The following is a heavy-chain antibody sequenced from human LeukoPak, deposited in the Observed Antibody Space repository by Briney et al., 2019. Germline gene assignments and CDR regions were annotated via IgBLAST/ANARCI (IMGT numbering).Heavy chain of an antibody. J-gene: IGHJ4*02. CDR2: ISASGAST. D-gene: IGHD3-10*01. CDR1: GFTFSSYA. Sequence: GGSLRLSCAASGFTFSSYAMHWVRQAPGEGLEWVSVISASGASTFYADSVKGRFTISRDNSKNTLYLQMNSLRAEDTALYYCVKDRGSTVSAPDYWGQGVLVSVSS. V-gene: IGHV3-23*01. CDR3: VKDRGSTVSAPDY.